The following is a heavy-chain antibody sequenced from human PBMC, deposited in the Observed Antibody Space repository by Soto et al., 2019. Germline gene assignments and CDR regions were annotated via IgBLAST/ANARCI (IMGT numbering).Heavy chain of an antibody. CDR1: GYTFTSYG. CDR2: ISAYNGNT. J-gene: IGHJ3*02. CDR3: ARRAAGTEAYAFDI. D-gene: IGHD1-7*01. V-gene: IGHV1-18*01. Sequence: GASVKVSCKASGYTFTSYGISWVRQAPGQGLEWMGWISAYNGNTNYAQKLQGRVTMTTDTSTSTAYMELRSPRSDDTAVYYCARRAAGTEAYAFDIWGQGTMVTVSS.